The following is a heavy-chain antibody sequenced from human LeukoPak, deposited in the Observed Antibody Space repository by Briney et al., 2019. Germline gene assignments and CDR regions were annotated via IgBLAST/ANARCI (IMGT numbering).Heavy chain of an antibody. V-gene: IGHV3-23*01. CDR2: ISGSGGGT. J-gene: IGHJ4*02. Sequence: GGSLRLSCRVSGITLSNYGMSWVRQAPGKGLEWVAGISGSGGGTIYVDSVKGRFTVSRDNAKSTLFLQMNSLRAEDTAVYFCAKRGVVIRVFLVGFHKEASYFDSWGQGALVTVSS. CDR3: AKRGVVIRVFLVGFHKEASYFDS. CDR1: GITLSNYG. D-gene: IGHD3-10*01.